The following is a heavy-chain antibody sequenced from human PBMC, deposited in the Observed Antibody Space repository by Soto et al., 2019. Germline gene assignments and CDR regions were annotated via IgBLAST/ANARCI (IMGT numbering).Heavy chain of an antibody. CDR3: ARLLPAAAIAPGYYGMDV. CDR2: IIPIFGTA. D-gene: IGHD2-2*01. Sequence: QVQLVQSGAEVKKPGSSVKVSCKASGGTFSSYAISWVRQAPGQGLEWMGGIIPIFGTANYAQKFQGRVTITADESTSTANMELSSLRSEDTAVYYCARLLPAAAIAPGYYGMDVWGQGTTVTVSS. V-gene: IGHV1-69*01. J-gene: IGHJ6*02. CDR1: GGTFSSYA.